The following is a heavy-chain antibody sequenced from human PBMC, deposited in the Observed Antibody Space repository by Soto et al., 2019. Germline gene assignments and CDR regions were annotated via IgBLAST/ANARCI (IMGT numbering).Heavy chain of an antibody. Sequence: QVQLVQSGAEVKKPGSSVKVSCKASGGTFSSYAISWVRQAPGQGLEWMGGIIPIFGTANYAQKFQGRVTLPAAESTSAAYMELGSLRSADTAVYYCARGYRYVLLGFGDVWGPGTTVTVSS. J-gene: IGHJ6*02. CDR1: GGTFSSYA. CDR2: IIPIFGTA. D-gene: IGHD3-10*01. V-gene: IGHV1-69*12. CDR3: ARGYRYVLLGFGDV.